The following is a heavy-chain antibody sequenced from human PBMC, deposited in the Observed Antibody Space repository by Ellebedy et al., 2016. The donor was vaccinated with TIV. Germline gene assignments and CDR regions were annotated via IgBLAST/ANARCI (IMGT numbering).Heavy chain of an antibody. CDR2: IIPIFGTA. CDR3: ARGGMTAYSGNAFDI. V-gene: IGHV1-69*13. D-gene: IGHD3-9*01. CDR1: GGTFSSYA. Sequence: SVKVSXXASGGTFSSYAISWVRQAPGQGLEWMGGIIPIFGTANYAQKFQGRVTITADESTSTAYMELSSLRSEDTAVYYCARGGMTAYSGNAFDIWGQGTMVTVSS. J-gene: IGHJ3*02.